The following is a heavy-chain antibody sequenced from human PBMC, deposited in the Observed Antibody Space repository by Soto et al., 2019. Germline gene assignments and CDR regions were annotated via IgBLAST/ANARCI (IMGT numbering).Heavy chain of an antibody. CDR3: ARDSTVTSFDY. Sequence: PSATLYITSTVSGGTIISGDYYWSWIRQPPGKGLEWIGYIYYSGSTYYNPSLKSRVTISVDTSKNQFSLKLSSVTAADTAVYYCARDSTVTSFDYWGQGTLVTVSS. D-gene: IGHD4-4*01. CDR2: IYYSGST. V-gene: IGHV4-30-4*01. CDR1: GGTIISGDYY. J-gene: IGHJ4*02.